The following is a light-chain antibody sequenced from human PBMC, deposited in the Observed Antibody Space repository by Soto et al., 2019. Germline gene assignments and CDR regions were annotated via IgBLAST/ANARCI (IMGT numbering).Light chain of an antibody. V-gene: IGKV3-20*01. Sequence: EIVLTQSPGTLSLSPGERATLSCRASQSVSSSYLAWYQQKPGQAPRLLIYGASSRATGIPDRFSGSGSGTAFTLTISSLEREDFAVYYCQQYGSSPLFGQGTKVEIK. CDR3: QQYGSSPL. J-gene: IGKJ1*01. CDR2: GAS. CDR1: QSVSSSY.